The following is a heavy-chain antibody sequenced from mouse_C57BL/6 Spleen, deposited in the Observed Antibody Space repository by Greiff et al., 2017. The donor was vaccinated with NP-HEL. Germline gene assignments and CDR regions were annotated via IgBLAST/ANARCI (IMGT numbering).Heavy chain of an antibody. CDR1: GYTFTSYW. CDR3: ARMRGKAIYYGYDDGYYFDY. CDR2: IDPSDSET. D-gene: IGHD2-2*01. V-gene: IGHV1-52*01. J-gene: IGHJ2*01. Sequence: VQLQQPGAELVRPGSSVKLSCKASGYTFTSYWMHWVKQRPIQGLEWIGNIDPSDSETHSNQKFKDKATLTVDKSSSTAYMQLSSLTSEDSAVYYCARMRGKAIYYGYDDGYYFDYWGQGTTLTVSS.